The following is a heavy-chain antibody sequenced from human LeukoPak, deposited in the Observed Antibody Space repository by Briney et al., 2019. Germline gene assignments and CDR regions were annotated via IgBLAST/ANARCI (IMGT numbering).Heavy chain of an antibody. D-gene: IGHD3-3*01. CDR1: GYTFTSYG. CDR3: ARHGDDFWSVEDAFDI. J-gene: IGHJ3*02. CDR2: ISAYNGNT. Sequence: GASVKVSCKASGYTFTSYGISWVRQAPGQGLEWMGWISAYNGNTNYAQKLQGRVTMTTDTSTSTAYMELRSLRSDDTAVYYCARHGDDFWSVEDAFDIWGQGTMVTVSS. V-gene: IGHV1-18*01.